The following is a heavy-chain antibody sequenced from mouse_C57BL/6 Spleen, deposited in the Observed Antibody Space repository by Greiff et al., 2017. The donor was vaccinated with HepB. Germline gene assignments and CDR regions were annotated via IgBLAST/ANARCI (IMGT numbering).Heavy chain of an antibody. J-gene: IGHJ2*01. Sequence: EVQVVESGPGLVKPSQSLSLTCSVTGYSITSGYYWNWIRQFPGNKLEWMGYISYDGSNNYNPSLKNRISITRDTSKNQLFLKLNSVTTEDTTTYYCARDRGPGNYFDDWGQGTTLTVSS. CDR3: ARDRGPGNYFDD. D-gene: IGHD3-3*01. CDR1: GYSITSGYY. CDR2: ISYDGSN. V-gene: IGHV3-6*01.